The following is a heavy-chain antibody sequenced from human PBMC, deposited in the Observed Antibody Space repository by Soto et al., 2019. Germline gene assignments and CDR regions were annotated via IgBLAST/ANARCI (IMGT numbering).Heavy chain of an antibody. CDR3: AGAPRSGGFDY. V-gene: IGHV1-8*01. D-gene: IGHD3-16*01. CDR1: AYTFTSYD. J-gene: IGHJ4*02. Sequence: QVQLVQSGAEVKKPGASVKVSCKAAAYTFTSYDINWVRQATGQDFEWMGWMNPNNGNTAYAQKFQGRVTMTRDTSKTTALMERSSLTSEDTAVYSCAGAPRSGGFDYGGRGTWVT. CDR2: MNPNNGNT.